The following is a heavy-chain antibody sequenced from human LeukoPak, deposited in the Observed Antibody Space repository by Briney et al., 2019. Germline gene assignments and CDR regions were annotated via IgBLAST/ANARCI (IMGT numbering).Heavy chain of an antibody. Sequence: ASVKVSCKASGYTFTSYDIDWVRQATGQGLEWMGWMNPNSGNTGYAQKFQGRVTMTRNTSISTAYMELSSLRSEDTAVYYCASGKVQDTAMVYDAFDIWGQGTVATVSS. D-gene: IGHD5-18*01. CDR3: ASGKVQDTAMVYDAFDI. V-gene: IGHV1-8*01. J-gene: IGHJ3*02. CDR2: MNPNSGNT. CDR1: GYTFTSYD.